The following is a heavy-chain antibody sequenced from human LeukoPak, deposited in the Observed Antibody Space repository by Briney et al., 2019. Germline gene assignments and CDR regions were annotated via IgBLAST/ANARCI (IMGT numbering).Heavy chain of an antibody. J-gene: IGHJ5*02. CDR3: ARGRAAADSYNWFDP. Sequence: SQTLSLTCAISRDSLSSNSAAWDWIRQSPSRGLEWLGWKYYRYKWYNDYTVSVKSRITINPDKSKNQLSLQPNSVTPEDTAVYYCARGRAAADSYNWFDPWGEGTLVTVSS. V-gene: IGHV6-1*01. D-gene: IGHD6-13*01. CDR2: KYYRYKWYN. CDR1: RDSLSSNSAA.